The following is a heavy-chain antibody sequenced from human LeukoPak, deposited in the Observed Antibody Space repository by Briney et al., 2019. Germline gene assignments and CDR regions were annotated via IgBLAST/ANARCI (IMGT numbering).Heavy chain of an antibody. CDR1: GYTFTGYY. D-gene: IGHD3-3*01. CDR2: INPNSGGT. Sequence: GPVKVSCKASGYTFTGYYMHWVRQAPGQGLEWMGWINPNSGGTNYAQKFQGRVTMTRDTSISTAYMELSRLRSDDTAVYYCARGGKTLRFLAVHYMDVWGKGTTVTVSS. CDR3: ARGGKTLRFLAVHYMDV. V-gene: IGHV1-2*02. J-gene: IGHJ6*03.